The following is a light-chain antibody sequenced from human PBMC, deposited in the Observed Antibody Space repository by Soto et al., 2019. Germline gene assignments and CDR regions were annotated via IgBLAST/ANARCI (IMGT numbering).Light chain of an antibody. Sequence: EIVLTQSPATLSLSPGERATLSCRASQIISTHLAWYQQKPGQPPRLLIYDASNRATDIPARFSGSGSGTDFSLTINSLDPEDFAVYYCQQRSKWPLTFGGGTKVDIK. V-gene: IGKV3-11*01. CDR3: QQRSKWPLT. CDR2: DAS. CDR1: QIISTH. J-gene: IGKJ4*01.